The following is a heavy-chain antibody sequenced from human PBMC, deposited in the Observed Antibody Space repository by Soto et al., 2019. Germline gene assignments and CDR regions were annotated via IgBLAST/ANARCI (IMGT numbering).Heavy chain of an antibody. CDR2: IYYSGTI. CDR3: ARGSVGGRRYVGLGY. J-gene: IGHJ4*02. D-gene: IGHD3-10*01. CDR1: GYSSSSINW. Sequence: SETLSLTCAVSGYSSSSINWWPWIRQSPGKGLEWIGHIYYSGTIYYDPSLKSRVTMSVDASKNQFSLKLSSVTAADTAVYYCARGSVGGRRYVGLGYWGQGTLVTVSS. V-gene: IGHV4-28*05.